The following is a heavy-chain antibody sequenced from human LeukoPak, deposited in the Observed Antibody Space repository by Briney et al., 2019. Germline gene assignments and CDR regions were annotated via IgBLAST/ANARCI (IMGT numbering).Heavy chain of an antibody. CDR2: INPNSGGT. V-gene: IGHV1-2*02. J-gene: IGHJ6*03. Sequence: GASVKVSCKASGYTFTGYYMHWVRQAPGQGLEWMGWINPNSGGTNYAQKFQGRVTMTRDTSISTAYMELSRLRSDDTAVYYCAIAAAGTVAYYYYYMDVWGKGTTVTVSS. D-gene: IGHD6-13*01. CDR3: AIAAAGTVAYYYYYMDV. CDR1: GYTFTGYY.